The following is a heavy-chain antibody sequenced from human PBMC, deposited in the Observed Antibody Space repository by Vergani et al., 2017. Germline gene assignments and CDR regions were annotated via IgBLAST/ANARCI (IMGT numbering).Heavy chain of an antibody. CDR3: ARGWDRKSSGWPRLTSLGAFDI. D-gene: IGHD6-19*01. CDR2: INHSGST. Sequence: QVQLQQWGAGLLKPSETLSLTCAVYGGSFSGYYWSWIRQPPGKGLEWIGEINHSGSTNYNPSLKSRVTISVDTSKNQFSVKLSSVTAADTAVYYCARGWDRKSSGWPRLTSLGAFDIWGQGTMVTVSS. V-gene: IGHV4-34*01. CDR1: GGSFSGYY. J-gene: IGHJ3*02.